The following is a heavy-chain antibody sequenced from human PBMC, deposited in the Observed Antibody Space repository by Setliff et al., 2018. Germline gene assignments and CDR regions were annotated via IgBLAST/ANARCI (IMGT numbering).Heavy chain of an antibody. CDR1: GGTFSSYA. Sequence: ASVKVSCKASGGTFSSYAISWGRQAPGQGLEWMGRIIPIFGTANYAQKFKGRVTITADKSTSTAYMELSSLRSEDTAVYYCARDRPPYYYDSSGYYYSAGNFDYWGQGTLVTVSS. V-gene: IGHV1-69*06. D-gene: IGHD3-22*01. J-gene: IGHJ4*02. CDR2: IIPIFGTA. CDR3: ARDRPPYYYDSSGYYYSAGNFDY.